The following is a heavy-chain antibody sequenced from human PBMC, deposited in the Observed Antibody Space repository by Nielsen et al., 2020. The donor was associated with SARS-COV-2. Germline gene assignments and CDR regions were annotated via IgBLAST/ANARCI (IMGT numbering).Heavy chain of an antibody. V-gene: IGHV3-21*01. J-gene: IGHJ4*02. Sequence: GESLKISCAASGFTFSSYSMNWVRQAPGKGLEWVSSISSSSSYIYYADSVKGRFTISRDNAKNSLYLQMNSLRAEDTAVYYCARDDYGVYERCWDYWGQGTLVTVSS. CDR2: ISSSSSYI. CDR3: ARDDYGVYERCWDY. D-gene: IGHD4-17*01. CDR1: GFTFSSYS.